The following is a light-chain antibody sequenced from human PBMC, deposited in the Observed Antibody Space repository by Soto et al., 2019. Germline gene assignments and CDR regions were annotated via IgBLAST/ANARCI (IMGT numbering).Light chain of an antibody. CDR3: QQYENSPIT. V-gene: IGKV3-20*01. Sequence: EIVLTQSPRTLSLSPGERAALSCGVSQSVSSSYLAWYQQKPGQAPRLLIYGASSRATGIPDRFSGTGSETDFTLTINRLEPEDFAVYYCQQYENSPITFGQGTRLDIK. J-gene: IGKJ5*01. CDR1: QSVSSSY. CDR2: GAS.